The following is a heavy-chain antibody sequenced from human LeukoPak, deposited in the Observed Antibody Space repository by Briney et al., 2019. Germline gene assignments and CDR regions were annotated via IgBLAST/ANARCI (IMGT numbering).Heavy chain of an antibody. V-gene: IGHV4-61*02. CDR2: IYTSGST. J-gene: IGHJ5*02. CDR1: GGSISSGCYY. CDR3: ARDYSNFGWFDP. Sequence: SQTLSLTCTVSGGSISSGCYYWSWIRQPAGKGLEWIGRIYTSGSTNYNPSLKSRVTISVDTSKNQFSLKLSSVTAADTAVYYCARDYSNFGWFDPWGQGTLVTVSS. D-gene: IGHD4-11*01.